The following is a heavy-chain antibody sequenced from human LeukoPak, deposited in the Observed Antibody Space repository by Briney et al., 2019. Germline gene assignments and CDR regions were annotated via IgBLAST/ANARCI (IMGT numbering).Heavy chain of an antibody. V-gene: IGHV1-69-2*01. D-gene: IGHD6-6*01. Sequence: GASVKISCKVSGYTFTDYYMHWVQQAPGKGLEWMGRVDPEDGETIYAEKFQGRVTITADTSTDTAYMELSSLRSEDTAVYYCATDLAARDFDYWGQGTLVTVSS. J-gene: IGHJ4*02. CDR2: VDPEDGET. CDR3: ATDLAARDFDY. CDR1: GYTFTDYY.